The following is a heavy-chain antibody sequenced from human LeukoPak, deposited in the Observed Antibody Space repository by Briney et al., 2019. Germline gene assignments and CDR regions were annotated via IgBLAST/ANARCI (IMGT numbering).Heavy chain of an antibody. CDR1: GFTFSTYW. CDR2: IKQDGSEK. J-gene: IGHJ4*02. CDR3: APSRWLGH. D-gene: IGHD3-10*01. V-gene: IGHV3-7*01. Sequence: GGSLRLSCVASGFTFSTYWMTWVRQAPGKGLEWVANIKQDGSEKYYVDSGKGRFTISRDNAKNSVYLQMNSLRAEDTAVYYCAPSRWLGHWGQGTLVTVSS.